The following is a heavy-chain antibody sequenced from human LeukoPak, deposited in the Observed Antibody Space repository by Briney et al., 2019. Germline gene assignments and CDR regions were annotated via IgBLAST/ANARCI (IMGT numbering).Heavy chain of an antibody. Sequence: SETLSLTCAVYGGSFSGYYWSWIRQPPGKGLEWVGYIDYSRSTHYNPSLKSRVTTSVDTSKNQVSLKLSSVTAADTAVYYCGRVNSSGSVLWGQGTMVTVSS. CDR2: IDYSRST. D-gene: IGHD6-19*01. J-gene: IGHJ3*01. CDR3: GRVNSSGSVL. CDR1: GGSFSGYY. V-gene: IGHV4-59*01.